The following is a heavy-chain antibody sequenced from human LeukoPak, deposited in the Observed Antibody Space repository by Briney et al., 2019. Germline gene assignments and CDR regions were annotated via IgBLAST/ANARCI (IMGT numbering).Heavy chain of an antibody. D-gene: IGHD4/OR15-4a*01. J-gene: IGHJ4*02. CDR2: IYSGGST. CDR3: ARDAYGARSDY. V-gene: IGHV3-53*01. CDR1: GFTVCSHY. Sequence: GGSLTLSCAVSGFTVCSHYMIWLREAPGKGLEWGSVIYSGGSTYYADSVKGRFTSTRDNSKNTLYLQMNSLRAEDTAVYYCARDAYGARSDYWGQGTLVTVSS.